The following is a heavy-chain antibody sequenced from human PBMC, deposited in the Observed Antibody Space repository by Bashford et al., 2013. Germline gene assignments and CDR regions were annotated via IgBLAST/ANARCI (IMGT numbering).Heavy chain of an antibody. CDR2: ITNNGGNT. Sequence: GGSLRLSCSVSGFTFSKYAMHWVRQAPGKGLEYVSGITNNGGNTNYADSVKATFTISRDNSKNTLYLQMSNLRVEDTAVYYCATEMPQQWLTFESWGQGTLVTVSS. V-gene: IGHV3-64D*08. CDR1: GFTFSKYA. J-gene: IGHJ4*02. CDR3: ATEMPQQWLTFES. D-gene: IGHD6-19*01.